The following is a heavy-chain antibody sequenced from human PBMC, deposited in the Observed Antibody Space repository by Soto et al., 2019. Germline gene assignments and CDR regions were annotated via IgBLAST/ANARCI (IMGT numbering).Heavy chain of an antibody. CDR2: ISYDGSNK. CDR1: GFTCSSYG. CDR3: AKDRFWQWLPPGGFDY. V-gene: IGHV3-30*18. J-gene: IGHJ4*02. Sequence: GGSLRLSCAASGFTCSSYGVHWVRQAPGKELEWVAVISYDGSNKYYADSVKGRFTISRDNSKNTLYLQMNSLRAEDTAVYYCAKDRFWQWLPPGGFDYWGQGTLVTVSS. D-gene: IGHD6-19*01.